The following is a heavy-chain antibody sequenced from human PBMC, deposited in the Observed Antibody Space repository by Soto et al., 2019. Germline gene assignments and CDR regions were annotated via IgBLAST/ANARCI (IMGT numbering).Heavy chain of an antibody. D-gene: IGHD2-15*01. CDR3: ARHTPAISISDH. Sequence: QLQLQESGPGLVKPSETLSLTCTVSGGSISSSSYYWGWIRQPPGKGLEWIGSIYYSGSTYYNPSLKSRVTISVDTPKNQFSLKLNSVTAADTAVYYCARHTPAISISDHWGQGTLVTVSS. J-gene: IGHJ4*02. CDR1: GGSISSSSYY. V-gene: IGHV4-39*01. CDR2: IYYSGST.